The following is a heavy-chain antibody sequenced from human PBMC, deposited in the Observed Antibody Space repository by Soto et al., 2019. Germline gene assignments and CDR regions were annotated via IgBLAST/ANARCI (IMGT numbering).Heavy chain of an antibody. CDR1: GFSLSTSGMC. D-gene: IGHD2-21*01. V-gene: IGHV2-70*01. CDR3: VRCGGYHYYFAY. J-gene: IGHJ4*02. Sequence: SGPTLVNATQTLTLTCTFSGFSLSTSGMCVSWIRQPPGKALEWLAPIDWDDDKYYSTSLKTRLTISKDTSKNQVVLTMTNMDPVDTATYYCVRCGGYHYYFAYWGQGTLVTVSS. CDR2: IDWDDDK.